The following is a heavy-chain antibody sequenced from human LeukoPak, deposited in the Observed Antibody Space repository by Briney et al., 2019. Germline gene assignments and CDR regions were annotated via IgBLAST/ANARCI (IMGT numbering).Heavy chain of an antibody. CDR1: GGSISSGGYS. J-gene: IGHJ4*02. CDR3: ARRVHSSSWSSYFDY. CDR2: IHYSGST. D-gene: IGHD6-13*01. V-gene: IGHV4-30-4*07. Sequence: PSQTLSLTCAVSGGSISSGGYSRSWVRQAPGKGLEWVGSIHYSGSTSYNPSLRSRVTISVDKSKNQFFLKLSSVTATDTAVYYCARRVHSSSWSSYFDYWGQETLVTVSS.